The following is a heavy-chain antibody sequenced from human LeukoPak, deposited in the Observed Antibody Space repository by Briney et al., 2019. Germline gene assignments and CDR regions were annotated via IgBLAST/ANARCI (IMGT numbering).Heavy chain of an antibody. Sequence: PSETLSLTCAVYGGSFSGYYWSWIRQPPGKGLEWIGEINHSGSTNYNPSLKSRVTISVDTSKNQFSLKLSSVTAADTAVYYCARVVVRNWFDPWGQGTLVTVSS. D-gene: IGHD6-6*01. J-gene: IGHJ5*02. CDR1: GGSFSGYY. CDR2: INHSGST. CDR3: ARVVVRNWFDP. V-gene: IGHV4-34*01.